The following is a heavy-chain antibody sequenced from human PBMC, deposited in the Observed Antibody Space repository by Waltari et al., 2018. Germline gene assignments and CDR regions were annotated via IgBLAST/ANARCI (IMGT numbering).Heavy chain of an antibody. Sequence: QLVESGGGLVQPGGSLRLSCAASGFTLSSYWMSWVRQATGKGLEWVANIKYDGSEKYYVDSVKGRFTVSRDNAKNSLYLQMNSLRAEDTAMFFCAREGSAIFNVWGQGTLVTVSS. V-gene: IGHV3-7*01. CDR1: GFTLSSYW. CDR3: AREGSAIFNV. D-gene: IGHD2-21*01. CDR2: IKYDGSEK. J-gene: IGHJ4*02.